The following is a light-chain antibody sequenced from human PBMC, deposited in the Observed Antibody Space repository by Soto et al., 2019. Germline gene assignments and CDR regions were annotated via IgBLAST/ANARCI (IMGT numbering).Light chain of an antibody. J-gene: IGKJ1*01. CDR2: GAS. CDR1: QSVSSSY. Sequence: EIVLTQSPGTLSLSPGERATLSCRASQSVSSSYLAWYQQKPGQAPRLLISGASSRATGIPDRFSGSGSGTEFTLTISRLEPEDFAVFYCQHYGTSQWTFGQGTKVDIK. V-gene: IGKV3-20*01. CDR3: QHYGTSQWT.